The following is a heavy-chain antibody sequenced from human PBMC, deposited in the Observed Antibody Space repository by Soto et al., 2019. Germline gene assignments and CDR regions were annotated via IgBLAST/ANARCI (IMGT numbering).Heavy chain of an antibody. CDR1: GFTFSSYS. D-gene: IGHD3-9*01. CDR2: ISSSSYI. V-gene: IGHV3-21*01. J-gene: IGHJ3*02. CDR3: AREYDILTLNDAFDI. Sequence: GGSLRLSCAASGFTFSSYSMNWVRQAPGKGLEWVSSISSSSYIYYADSVKGRFTISRDNAKNSLYLQMNSLRAEDTAVYYCAREYDILTLNDAFDIWGQGTMVTVSS.